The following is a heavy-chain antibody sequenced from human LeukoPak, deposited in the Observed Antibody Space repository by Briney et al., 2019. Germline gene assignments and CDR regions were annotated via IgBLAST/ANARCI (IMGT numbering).Heavy chain of an antibody. CDR1: GGSISSSSYY. D-gene: IGHD4-17*01. CDR2: IYHSGST. V-gene: IGHV4-30-2*01. CDR3: ARGSYGDRWRVDY. J-gene: IGHJ4*02. Sequence: NPSETLSLTCTVSGGSISSSSYYWGWLRQPPGKGLEWIGYIYHSGSTYYNPSLKSRVTISVDRSKNQFSLKLSSVTAADTAVYYCARGSYGDRWRVDYWGQGTLVTVSS.